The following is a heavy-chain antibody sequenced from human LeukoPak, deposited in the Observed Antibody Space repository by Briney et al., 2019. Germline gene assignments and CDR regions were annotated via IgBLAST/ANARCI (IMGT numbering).Heavy chain of an antibody. D-gene: IGHD6-13*01. CDR3: ARDEGLGSSSWTLYFQH. J-gene: IGHJ1*01. CDR1: GGPISSYY. CDR2: IYYSGST. Sequence: SETLSLTCTVSGGPISSYYWSWIRQPPGKGLEWIGYIYYSGSTNYNPSLKSRVTISVDTSKNQFSLKLSSVAAADTAVYYCARDEGLGSSSWTLYFQHWGQGTLVTVSS. V-gene: IGHV4-59*01.